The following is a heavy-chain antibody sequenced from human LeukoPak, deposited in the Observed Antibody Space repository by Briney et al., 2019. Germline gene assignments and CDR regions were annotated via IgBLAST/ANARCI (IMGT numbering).Heavy chain of an antibody. CDR1: GGSFSGYH. CDR2: INHSGST. CDR3: ARDSHYYDPGGYYSRGEYYHHGMDA. V-gene: IGHV4-34*01. Sequence: SETLSLTCAVYGGSFSGYHWSWIRQPPGKGLEWIGEINHSGSTNYNPSLKSRVTISVDTSKNQFSLKLSSVTAADTAVYYCARDSHYYDPGGYYSRGEYYHHGMDAWGQGTTVTASS. J-gene: IGHJ6*02. D-gene: IGHD3-22*01.